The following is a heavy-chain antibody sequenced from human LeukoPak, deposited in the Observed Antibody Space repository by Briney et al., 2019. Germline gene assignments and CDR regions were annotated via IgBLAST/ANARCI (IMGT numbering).Heavy chain of an antibody. CDR2: ISYDGSNK. D-gene: IGHD4-17*01. V-gene: IGHV3-30*03. CDR3: ARDWKLPYGDYVGIDY. J-gene: IGHJ4*02. Sequence: GGSLRLSCAAYGFTFSSYEMNWVRQAPGKGLEWVAVISYDGSNKYYADSVKGRFTISRDNSKNTLYLQMNSLRAEDTAVYCCARDWKLPYGDYVGIDYWGQGTLVTVSS. CDR1: GFTFSSYE.